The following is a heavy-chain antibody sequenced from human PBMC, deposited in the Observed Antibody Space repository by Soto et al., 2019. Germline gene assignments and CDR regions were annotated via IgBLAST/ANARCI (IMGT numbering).Heavy chain of an antibody. CDR1: GGFFSGYY. J-gene: IGHJ6*03. V-gene: IGHV4-34*01. CDR2: INHSGST. D-gene: IGHD2-2*01. Sequence: SETLSLTFAVYGGFFSGYYWSGTRLLPGKGLEWIGEINHSGSTNYNPSLKSRVTISVDTSKNQFSLKLSSVTAADTAVYYCARGRCSSTSCYSGYYYDYMDVWGKGTTVTVSS. CDR3: ARGRCSSTSCYSGYYYDYMDV.